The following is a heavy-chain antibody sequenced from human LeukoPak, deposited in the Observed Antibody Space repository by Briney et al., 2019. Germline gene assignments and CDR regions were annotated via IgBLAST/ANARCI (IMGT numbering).Heavy chain of an antibody. CDR2: IKYDGSMT. CDR1: GFTFSTYW. J-gene: IGHJ3*02. V-gene: IGHV3-74*01. Sequence: GGSLRLSCAASGFTFSTYWMHWVRQAPGKGLVWVSRIKYDGSMTTYGDSVKGRFSISRDNAKNTVDLQMNSLRAEDTAVYYCARALNGFDIWGPGTLVTVSS. CDR3: ARALNGFDI.